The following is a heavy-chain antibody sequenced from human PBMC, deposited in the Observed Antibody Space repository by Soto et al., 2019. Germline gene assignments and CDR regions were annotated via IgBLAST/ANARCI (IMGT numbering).Heavy chain of an antibody. V-gene: IGHV4-39*01. Sequence: PSETLSLTCTVSGGSISSSSYYWGWIRQPPGKGLEWIGSIYYSGSTYYNPSLKSRVTISVDTSKNQFSLKLSSVTAADTAVYYCARPGGYKRGYGMDVWAKGPRSPSP. J-gene: IGHJ6*02. CDR3: ARPGGYKRGYGMDV. D-gene: IGHD5-12*01. CDR1: GGSISSSSYY. CDR2: IYYSGST.